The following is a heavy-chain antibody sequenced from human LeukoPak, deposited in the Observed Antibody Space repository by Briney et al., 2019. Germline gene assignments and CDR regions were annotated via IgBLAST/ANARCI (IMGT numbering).Heavy chain of an antibody. CDR1: GFTFSSYW. CDR3: ARDKKSGESSEIDY. J-gene: IGHJ4*02. Sequence: GGSLRLSCAASGFTFSSYWMSWVRQAPGKGLVWVSRINRDGSTTKYADSVKGRFTVPRDNAKNTLNLQMNSLRAEDTAVYYCARDKKSGESSEIDYWGQGTLATVSS. CDR2: INRDGSTT. D-gene: IGHD3-10*01. V-gene: IGHV3-74*03.